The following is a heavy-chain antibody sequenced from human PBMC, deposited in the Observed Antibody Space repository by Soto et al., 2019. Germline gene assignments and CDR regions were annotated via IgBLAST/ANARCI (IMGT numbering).Heavy chain of an antibody. J-gene: IGHJ4*02. CDR2: INSDGSTT. Sequence: TGGSLRLSCAASGFTFSSYWMHWVRQAPGMGLVWVSRINSDGSTTTYADSVKGRFTISRDNAKNTLYLQMNSLGAEDTAVNYCAREGNNPTYWGQGTLVTVSS. CDR1: GFTFSSYW. V-gene: IGHV3-74*01. CDR3: AREGNNPTY.